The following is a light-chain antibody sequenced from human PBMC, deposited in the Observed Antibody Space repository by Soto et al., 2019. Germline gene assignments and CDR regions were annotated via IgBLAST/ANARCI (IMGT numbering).Light chain of an antibody. CDR2: DAS. J-gene: IGKJ5*01. CDR1: QRVSTY. Sequence: EIVLTQSPATLSLSPGERATLSCRASQRVSTYLAWYQQKPGQAPRRLIYDASTRATGIPARFSGSGSGTAFTLTISSLEPEDFAVYYCQQRSNWPITFGQGTRLEI. V-gene: IGKV3-11*01. CDR3: QQRSNWPIT.